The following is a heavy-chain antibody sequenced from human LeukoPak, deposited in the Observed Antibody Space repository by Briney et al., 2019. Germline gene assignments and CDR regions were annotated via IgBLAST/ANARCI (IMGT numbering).Heavy chain of an antibody. D-gene: IGHD6-13*01. V-gene: IGHV4-34*01. CDR3: ARGDRYSSSWYQPLVGSET. CDR2: INHSGST. J-gene: IGHJ4*02. Sequence: SETLSLTRAVYGGSFSGYYWSWIRQPPGKGLEWIGEINHSGSTNYNPSLKSRVTISVDTSKNQFSLKLSSVTAADTAVYYCARGDRYSSSWYQPLVGSETWGQGTLVTVSS. CDR1: GGSFSGYY.